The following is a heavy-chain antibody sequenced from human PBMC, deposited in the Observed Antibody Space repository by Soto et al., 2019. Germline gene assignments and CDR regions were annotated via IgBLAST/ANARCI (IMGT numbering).Heavy chain of an antibody. V-gene: IGHV1-18*04. D-gene: IGHD2-2*02. CDR3: ARDLGIVPAAIRSGSYHYGMDV. CDR2: ISPYNGNT. Sequence: ASVKVSCKTSGYTFTNYGFTWVRQAPGQGLEWMGWISPYNGNTNYAQKLQGRVTMTTDTSTSTVYMEVRSLRTDDTAAYYCARDLGIVPAAIRSGSYHYGMDVWGQGTTVPLSS. CDR1: GYTFTNYG. J-gene: IGHJ6*02.